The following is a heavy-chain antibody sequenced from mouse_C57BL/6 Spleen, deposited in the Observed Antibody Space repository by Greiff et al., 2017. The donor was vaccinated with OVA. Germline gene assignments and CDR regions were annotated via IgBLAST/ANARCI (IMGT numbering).Heavy chain of an antibody. V-gene: IGHV1-5*01. CDR2: IYPGNSDT. CDR1: GYTFTSYW. J-gene: IGHJ2*01. CDR3: TRGGGWLLLFYYFDY. Sequence: EVQLQQSGTVLARPGASVKMSCKTSGYTFTSYWMHWVQQRPGQGLEWIGAIYPGNSDTSYNQKFKGKAKLTAVTSASTAYMELSSLTNEDSAVYYCTRGGGWLLLFYYFDYWGQGTTLTVSS. D-gene: IGHD2-3*01.